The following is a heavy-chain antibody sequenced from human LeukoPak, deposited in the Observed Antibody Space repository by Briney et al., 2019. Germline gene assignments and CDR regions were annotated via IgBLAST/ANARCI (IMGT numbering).Heavy chain of an antibody. J-gene: IGHJ5*02. CDR2: IIPIFGTA. CDR1: GGTFSSYA. V-gene: IGHV1-69*13. Sequence: EASVKVSCKASGGTFSSYAISWVRQAPGQGLEWMGGIIPIFGTANYAQKFQGRVTITADESTSTAYMELSSLRSEDTAVYYCARVFGGLQGWFDPWGQGTLVTVSS. D-gene: IGHD5-24*01. CDR3: ARVFGGLQGWFDP.